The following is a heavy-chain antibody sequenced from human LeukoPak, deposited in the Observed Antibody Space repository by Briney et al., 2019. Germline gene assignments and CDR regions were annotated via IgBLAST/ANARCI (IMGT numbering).Heavy chain of an antibody. CDR2: IIPILGIA. V-gene: IGHV1-69*02. D-gene: IGHD3-3*01. CDR1: GGTFSSYT. J-gene: IGHJ3*02. CDR3: ARGSITIFGVVIHAFDI. Sequence: SVKVSCKASGGTFSSYTISWVRQAPGQGLEWMGRIIPILGIADYAQKFQGRVTITADKSTSTAYMELSSLRSEDTAVYYCARGSITIFGVVIHAFDIWGQGTMVTVSS.